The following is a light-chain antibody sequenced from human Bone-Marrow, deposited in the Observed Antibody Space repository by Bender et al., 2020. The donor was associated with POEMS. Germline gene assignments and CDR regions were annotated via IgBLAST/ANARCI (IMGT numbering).Light chain of an antibody. V-gene: IGLV2-14*03. CDR1: SSDVGGYRY. CDR3: SSYTSSGAFVL. J-gene: IGLJ2*01. Sequence: QSALTQPASVSGSPGQWITISCTGTSSDVGGYRYVSWYQHYPGRAPQLIIFDVTTRPSGVSDRFSGSKSGNTASLTISGLQAEDEADYYCSSYTSSGAFVLIGGGTKVTVL. CDR2: DVT.